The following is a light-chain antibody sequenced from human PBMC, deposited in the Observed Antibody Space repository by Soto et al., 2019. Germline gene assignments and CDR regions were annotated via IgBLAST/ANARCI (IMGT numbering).Light chain of an antibody. V-gene: IGKV3-20*01. CDR1: QSVTRNY. CDR2: GAS. J-gene: IGKJ1*01. Sequence: ESELTQSPGTLSLSPGERATLSCRASQSVTRNYLAWYQQKPGQAPRLLIYGASSRATGIPDRFSGSGSGTEFTLTISRLEPEDFAVYFCQQYGDSSWTFGQGTKVDIK. CDR3: QQYGDSSWT.